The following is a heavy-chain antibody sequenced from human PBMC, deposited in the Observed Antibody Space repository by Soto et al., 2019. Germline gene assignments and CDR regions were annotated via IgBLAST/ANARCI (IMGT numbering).Heavy chain of an antibody. J-gene: IGHJ4*02. V-gene: IGHV1-18*01. CDR1: GYTFITYG. Sequence: QVQLVQSGAEVKKPVASVKVSCKASGYTFITYGVSWVRQAPGQGLDWLGWISTYNGNTRYAERLQGRVTMTTDTTTNTAYMELKNLRSDDTAVDYCARGPTDYYDNSANYFLDYWGQGTLVTVSS. D-gene: IGHD3-22*01. CDR2: ISTYNGNT. CDR3: ARGPTDYYDNSANYFLDY.